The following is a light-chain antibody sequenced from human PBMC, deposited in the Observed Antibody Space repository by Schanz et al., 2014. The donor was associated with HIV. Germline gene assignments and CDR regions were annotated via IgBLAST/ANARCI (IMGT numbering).Light chain of an antibody. J-gene: IGLJ2*01. CDR2: EGN. CDR1: SSDVGSYNL. Sequence: QSALTQPASVSGSPGQSITISCTGTSSDVGSYNLVSWYQHHPGKAPKLVIYEGNKRPSGVSYRFSGSKSGDTASLTISGLQAEDEANYYCCSYTGSVVFGGGTKLTVL. CDR3: CSYTGSVV. V-gene: IGLV2-23*01.